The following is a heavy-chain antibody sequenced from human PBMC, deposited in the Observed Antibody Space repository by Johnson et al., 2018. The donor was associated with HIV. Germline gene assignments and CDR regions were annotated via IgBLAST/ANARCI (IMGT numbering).Heavy chain of an antibody. CDR1: GFTFDDYG. CDR2: ISGSSDRS. J-gene: IGHJ3*02. CDR3: ADSSPFYAFDI. V-gene: IGHV3-23*04. D-gene: IGHD6-13*01. Sequence: VQLVESGGGLVKPGGSLRLSCAASGFTFDDYGMSWVRQAPGKGLEWVSGISGSSDRSYYADSVKGHFTISRDNSKNTLYLQMNSLRAEDTAVYYCADSSPFYAFDIWGQGTMVTVSS.